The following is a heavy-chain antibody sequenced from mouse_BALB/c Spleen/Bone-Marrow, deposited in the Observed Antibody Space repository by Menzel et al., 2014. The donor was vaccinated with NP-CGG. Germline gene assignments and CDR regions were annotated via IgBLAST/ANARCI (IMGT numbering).Heavy chain of an antibody. CDR2: INTNGGTT. J-gene: IGHJ3*01. Sequence: EVQLVESGGVLVQPGGSLKLSCAASGFTFSSYDMSWVRQTPDKRLELVATINTNGGTTYYPDSVKGRFTISRDNAKSTLYLQMSSLKSADTAIYYCARNRYDWFAYWGQGTLVTVSA. CDR1: GFTFSSYD. CDR3: ARNRYDWFAY. D-gene: IGHD2-14*01. V-gene: IGHV5-6-3*01.